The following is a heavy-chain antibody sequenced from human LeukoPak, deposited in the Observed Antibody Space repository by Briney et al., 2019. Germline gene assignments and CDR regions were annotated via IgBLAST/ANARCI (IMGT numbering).Heavy chain of an antibody. J-gene: IGHJ4*02. D-gene: IGHD2-2*01. CDR2: ISDNGGST. Sequence: GGSLRLSCAASGFRFNNYAMSWVRQAPGKGLEWVTAISDNGGSTYYADSVKGRFTISRDNSKDTLYLQMNSLRGDDTAVHHCAKGPSPGYCSSTSCYYDYWGQETLVTVSS. CDR3: AKGPSPGYCSSTSCYYDY. CDR1: GFRFNNYA. V-gene: IGHV3-23*01.